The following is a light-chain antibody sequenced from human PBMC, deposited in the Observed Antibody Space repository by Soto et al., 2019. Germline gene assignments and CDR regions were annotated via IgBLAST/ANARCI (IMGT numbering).Light chain of an antibody. CDR1: QTISRN. CDR3: QQSDSIPIT. Sequence: DIQMTQSPSSLSASVGDRVTIPCRASQTISRNLNWYQQKPGKAPKLLIYAASSLQSGVPSRFSGSGSGTDFILAISSLQPEDFATYYCQQSDSIPITFGQGTRLEIK. V-gene: IGKV1-39*01. J-gene: IGKJ5*01. CDR2: AAS.